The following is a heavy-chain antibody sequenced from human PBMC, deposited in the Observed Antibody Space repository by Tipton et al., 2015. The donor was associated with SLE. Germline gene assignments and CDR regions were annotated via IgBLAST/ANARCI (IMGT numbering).Heavy chain of an antibody. Sequence: SLRLSCAASGFTFSSYAMHWVRQAPGKGLEWVSVIYSGGSTYYADSVKGRFTISRHNSKNTLYLQMNSLRAEDTAVYYCARADPYFDYWGQGTLVTVSS. CDR1: GFTFSSYA. V-gene: IGHV3-53*04. CDR3: ARADPYFDY. J-gene: IGHJ4*02. D-gene: IGHD6-19*01. CDR2: IYSGGST.